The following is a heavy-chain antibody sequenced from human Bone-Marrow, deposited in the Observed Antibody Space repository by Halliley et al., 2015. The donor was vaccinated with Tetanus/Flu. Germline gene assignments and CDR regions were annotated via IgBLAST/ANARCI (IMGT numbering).Heavy chain of an antibody. CDR3: AAAPNLNYFDF. J-gene: IGHJ4*02. Sequence: MGLEWIAMIHYTGTTPLNPSLNGRVSISMDTSKRQFSLKLSPVTTADTAVYYCAAAPNLNYFDFWGQGTLVSVSS. V-gene: IGHV4-59*01. D-gene: IGHD6-13*01. CDR2: IHYTGTT.